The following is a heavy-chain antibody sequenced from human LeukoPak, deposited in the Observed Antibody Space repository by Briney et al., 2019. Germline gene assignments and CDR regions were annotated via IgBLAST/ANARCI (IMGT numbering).Heavy chain of an antibody. J-gene: IGHJ4*02. Sequence: SETLSLTCTVSGGSISSSSYYWGWIRQPPGKGLEWIGSIYYSGSTHYNPSLKSRVTISVDTSKNQFSLKLSSVTAADTAVYYCARVWTGYPGHYWGQGTLVTVSS. V-gene: IGHV4-39*01. CDR3: ARVWTGYPGHY. CDR1: GGSISSSSYY. D-gene: IGHD3/OR15-3a*01. CDR2: IYYSGST.